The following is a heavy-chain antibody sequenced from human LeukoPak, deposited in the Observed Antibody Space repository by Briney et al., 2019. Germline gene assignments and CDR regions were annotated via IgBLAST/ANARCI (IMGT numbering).Heavy chain of an antibody. CDR3: ARHYYDSSGPAAFDI. V-gene: IGHV4-4*09. CDR2: IYTSGST. CDR1: GGSISSYY. D-gene: IGHD3-22*01. Sequence: PSETPSLTCTVSGGSISSYYWSWIRQPPGKGREWIGYIYTSGSTNYNPSLKSRVTISVDTSKNQFSLKLSSVTAADTAVYYCARHYYDSSGPAAFDIWGQGTMVTVSS. J-gene: IGHJ3*02.